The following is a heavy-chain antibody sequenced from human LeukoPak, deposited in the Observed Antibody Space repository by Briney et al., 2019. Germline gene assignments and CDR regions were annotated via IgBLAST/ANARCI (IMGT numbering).Heavy chain of an antibody. Sequence: PGGSLRLSCAASGFTFSSYSMNWVRQAPGKGLEWVSSISSSSSYIYYADSVKGRFTISRDNAKNSLYLQMNSLRAGDTAVYYCAKALSAYNYGVDFWGQGTLVTVSS. CDR3: AKALSAYNYGVDF. D-gene: IGHD5-18*01. CDR2: ISSSSSYI. V-gene: IGHV3-21*04. CDR1: GFTFSSYS. J-gene: IGHJ4*02.